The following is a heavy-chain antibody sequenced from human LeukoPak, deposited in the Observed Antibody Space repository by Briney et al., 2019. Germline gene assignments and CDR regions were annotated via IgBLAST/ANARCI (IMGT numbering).Heavy chain of an antibody. CDR3: ARPHYYGSGSSNTAFDY. D-gene: IGHD3-10*01. J-gene: IGHJ4*02. CDR2: IYYSGST. Sequence: PSETLSLTCTVSGGSISSSSYYWGWIRQPPGKGLEWIGSIYYSGSTYYNPSLKSRVTISVDTSKNQFSLKLSSVTAADTAVYYCARPHYYGSGSSNTAFDYWGQGTLVTVSS. V-gene: IGHV4-39*01. CDR1: GGSISSSSYY.